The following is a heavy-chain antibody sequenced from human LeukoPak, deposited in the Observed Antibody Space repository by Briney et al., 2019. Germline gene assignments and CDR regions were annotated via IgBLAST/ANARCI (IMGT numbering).Heavy chain of an antibody. CDR1: GGSISSYY. CDR2: IYYSGST. V-gene: IGHV4-59*08. D-gene: IGHD5-12*01. J-gene: IGHJ4*02. CDR3: ARRGDSGYDQFDY. Sequence: PSETLSLTCTVSGGSISSYYWSWIRQPPGKGLEWIGYIYYSGSTNYNPSLKSRVTIPVDTSKNQFSLKLSSVTAADTAVYYCARRGDSGYDQFDYWGQGTLVTVSS.